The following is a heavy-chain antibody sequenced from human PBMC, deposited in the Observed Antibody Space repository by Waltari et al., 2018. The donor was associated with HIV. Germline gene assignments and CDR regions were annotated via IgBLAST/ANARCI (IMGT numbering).Heavy chain of an antibody. Sequence: QVQLVQSGAEVKKPGASVTVSWKASGTPFTSYFLHWVRQAPGKGLEWMGVISPNGGSTKYSQKFQGRVTLTTDTSTSTGYMELSSLRSEDTSLYYCARSAPYRVSAGWALETNWFDPWGQGTLVTVSS. V-gene: IGHV1-46*01. J-gene: IGHJ5*02. CDR1: GTPFTSYF. CDR2: ISPNGGST. CDR3: ARSAPYRVSAGWALETNWFDP. D-gene: IGHD6-6*01.